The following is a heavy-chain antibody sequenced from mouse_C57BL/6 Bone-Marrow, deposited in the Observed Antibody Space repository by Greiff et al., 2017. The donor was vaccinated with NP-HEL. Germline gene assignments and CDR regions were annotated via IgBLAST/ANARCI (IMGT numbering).Heavy chain of an antibody. CDR3: AVGSSYVRFAY. Sequence: QVQLKQSGAELARPGASVKLSCKASGYTFTSYGISWVKQRTGQGLEWIGEIYPRSGNTYYNEKFKGKATLTADKSSSTAYMELRSLTSEDSAVYFCAVGSSYVRFAYWGQGTLVTVSA. J-gene: IGHJ3*01. CDR1: GYTFTSYG. V-gene: IGHV1-81*01. CDR2: IYPRSGNT. D-gene: IGHD1-1*01.